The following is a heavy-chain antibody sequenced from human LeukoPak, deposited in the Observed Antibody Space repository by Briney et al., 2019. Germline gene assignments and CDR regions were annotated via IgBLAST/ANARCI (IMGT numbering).Heavy chain of an antibody. CDR2: IYPGDSDT. J-gene: IGHJ5*02. D-gene: IGHD2-15*01. V-gene: IGHV5-51*01. CDR3: ARHFDGYCSGITWGCITWFDP. Sequence: GESLKISCKGSGYNFTDYWIGWVRQMPGKGLEWMGIIYPGDSDTRYSPSFQGQVTISVDKSISTAYLQWSSLKASDSAIYYCARHFDGYCSGITWGCITWFDPWGQGTLVTVSS. CDR1: GYNFTDYW.